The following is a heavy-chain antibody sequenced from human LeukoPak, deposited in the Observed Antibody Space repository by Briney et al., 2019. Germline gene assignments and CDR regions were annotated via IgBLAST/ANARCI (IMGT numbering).Heavy chain of an antibody. D-gene: IGHD3-16*01. J-gene: IGHJ4*02. Sequence: PGGSLRLSCAASGFTFSSYAMSWVRQAPGKGLEWVATISYDGSSEYYADSTKGRFTISRDNSKTTLYLQMNSLRVADTAVYYCAKDNTYDWDYIDHWGRGILVTVSS. CDR1: GFTFSSYA. CDR3: AKDNTYDWDYIDH. V-gene: IGHV3-30*18. CDR2: ISYDGSSE.